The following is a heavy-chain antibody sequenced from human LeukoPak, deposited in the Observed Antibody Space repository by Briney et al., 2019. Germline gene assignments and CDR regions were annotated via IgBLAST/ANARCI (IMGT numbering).Heavy chain of an antibody. CDR1: GFNFSNYG. D-gene: IGHD3-22*01. V-gene: IGHV3-30*03. CDR3: ARDLWAYYYDSNGYFLDY. Sequence: GGSLRLSCAASGFNFSNYGMHWVRQAPGKGLEWVAVISFDGRSQYHGDSVRGRLTISRDNSKNTLYLQMNSLRAEDTAVYYCARDLWAYYYDSNGYFLDYWGQGTLVTVSS. J-gene: IGHJ4*02. CDR2: ISFDGRSQ.